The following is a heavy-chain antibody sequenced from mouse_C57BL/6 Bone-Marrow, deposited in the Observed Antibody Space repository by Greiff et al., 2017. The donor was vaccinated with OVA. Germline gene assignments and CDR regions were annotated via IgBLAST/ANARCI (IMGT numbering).Heavy chain of an antibody. V-gene: IGHV1-82*01. CDR1: GYAFSSSW. CDR3: ARHPDGYYWYFDV. CDR2: IYPGDGDT. J-gene: IGHJ1*03. Sequence: VQLQQSGPELVKPGASVKISCKASGYAFSSSWMNWVKQRPGKGLEWIGRIYPGDGDTNYNGKFKGKATLTADKSSSTAYMQLSSLTSEDSAVYFCARHPDGYYWYFDVWGTGTTVTVSS. D-gene: IGHD2-3*01.